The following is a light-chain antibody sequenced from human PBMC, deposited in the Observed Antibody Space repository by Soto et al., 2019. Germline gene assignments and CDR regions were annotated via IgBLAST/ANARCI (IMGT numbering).Light chain of an antibody. Sequence: IQMTQSSSSVSASVGDRVTITCRASQAISSWFAWYQRKPGKAPKLLIYAASTLQSGIPSRFSGSGSGTDFTLTISSLQPEDFGTYHCQQTMSFPLTFGGGTKVEIK. J-gene: IGKJ4*01. V-gene: IGKV1-12*01. CDR1: QAISSW. CDR2: AAS. CDR3: QQTMSFPLT.